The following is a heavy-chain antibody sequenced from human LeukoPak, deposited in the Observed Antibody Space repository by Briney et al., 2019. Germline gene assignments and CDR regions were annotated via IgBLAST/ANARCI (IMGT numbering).Heavy chain of an antibody. J-gene: IGHJ4*02. Sequence: GGSLRLSCAASDFTFSSYWMHWVRQAPGKGLVWISRIDTDGSTTSYADSVKGRFTISRDNAKNTLYLQMNSLRADDTAVYYCARGGLEPVDYWGQGTLVTVSS. D-gene: IGHD1-1*01. V-gene: IGHV3-74*01. CDR1: DFTFSSYW. CDR3: ARGGLEPVDY. CDR2: IDTDGSTT.